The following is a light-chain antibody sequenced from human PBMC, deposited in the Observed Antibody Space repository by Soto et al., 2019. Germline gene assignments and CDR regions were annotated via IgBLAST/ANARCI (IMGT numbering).Light chain of an antibody. CDR3: SSYTTGSSLV. CDR2: EVT. CDR1: SSDVGSYDR. J-gene: IGLJ2*01. V-gene: IGLV2-18*02. Sequence: QSVLTQPPSVSGSPGQSVTISCTGTSSDVGSYDRVSWYQQPPGTAPRLMIYEVTNRPSGVPDRFSGSKSGNTASLTISGLQPEDEGDYYCSSYTTGSSLVFGGGTQLTVL.